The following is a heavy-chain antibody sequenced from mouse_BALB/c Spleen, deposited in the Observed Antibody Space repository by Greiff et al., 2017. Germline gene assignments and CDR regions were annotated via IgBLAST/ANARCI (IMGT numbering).Heavy chain of an antibody. V-gene: IGHV5-12-1*01. J-gene: IGHJ4*01. CDR2: ISSGGGST. D-gene: IGHD2-3*01. Sequence: EVQRVESGGGLVKPGGSLKLSCAASGFAFSSYDMSWVRQTPEKRLEWVAYISSGGGSTYYPDTVKGRFTISRDNAKNTLYLQMSSLKSEDTSMYYCARHDDERAMDYWGQGTSVTVSS. CDR1: GFAFSSYD. CDR3: ARHDDERAMDY.